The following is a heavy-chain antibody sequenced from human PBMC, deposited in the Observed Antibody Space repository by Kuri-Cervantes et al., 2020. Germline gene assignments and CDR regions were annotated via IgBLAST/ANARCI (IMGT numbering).Heavy chain of an antibody. CDR1: GFSFSSYG. V-gene: IGHV3-23*01. CDR2: IGGNGRST. CDR3: ARDYGSHEYGDYWFDP. J-gene: IGHJ5*02. D-gene: IGHD4-17*01. Sequence: GGSLRLSCAASGFSFSSYGMSWVRQAPGKGLEWVSTIGGNGRSTFYADSVKGRFTISRDNSKNTLFLQMNSLRAEDTAVYYCARDYGSHEYGDYWFDPWGLGTLVTVSS.